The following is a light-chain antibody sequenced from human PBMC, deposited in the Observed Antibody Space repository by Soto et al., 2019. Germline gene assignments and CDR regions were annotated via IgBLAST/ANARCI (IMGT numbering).Light chain of an antibody. Sequence: QSVLTQPASVSGSPGQSITISCTGSSSDIGNYDYVSWYQQHPGKAPKLMIFEVTNRPTGVSYRFSGSKSGKTASLTISCLQAEDEADYYCCSFTTSSTLWVFGGGTKLTVL. V-gene: IGLV2-14*01. J-gene: IGLJ3*02. CDR3: CSFTTSSTLWV. CDR1: SSDIGNYDY. CDR2: EVT.